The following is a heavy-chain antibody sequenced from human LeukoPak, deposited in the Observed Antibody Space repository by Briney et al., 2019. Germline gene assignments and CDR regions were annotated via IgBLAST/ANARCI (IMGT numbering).Heavy chain of an antibody. J-gene: IGHJ3*02. Sequence: GASVQVSCKLSGYTGFELSLLWVRQAPGKGLEWMGGFFPEEADTIYAQKSQGRVTMTEDTSTDTAYMELSGLTSQDTAIYYCATHTIFGVVTYAFHIWGGGTLVTVSS. V-gene: IGHV1-24*01. D-gene: IGHD3-3*01. CDR2: FFPEEADT. CDR3: ATHTIFGVVTYAFHI. CDR1: GYTGFELS.